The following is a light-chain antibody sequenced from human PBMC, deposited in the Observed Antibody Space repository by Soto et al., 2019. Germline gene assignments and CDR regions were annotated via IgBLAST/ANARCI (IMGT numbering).Light chain of an antibody. CDR2: SAS. Sequence: DIQMAQSPSSLSASVGDRVTITCRPSRGIGNALAWYQQKPGTVPKLLIHSASTLQSGVPSRFSGSGSGTDFTLTITSLQPEDCATYFCQQGYNITLTFGGGTKVDI. V-gene: IGKV1-27*01. J-gene: IGKJ4*01. CDR1: RGIGNA. CDR3: QQGYNITLT.